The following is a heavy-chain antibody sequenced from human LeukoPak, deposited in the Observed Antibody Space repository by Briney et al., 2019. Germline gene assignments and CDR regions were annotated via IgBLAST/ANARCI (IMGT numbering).Heavy chain of an antibody. D-gene: IGHD5-12*01. CDR2: ISAYNGNT. Sequence: GASVKVSCKASGYTFTSYGISWVRQAPGQGLEWMGWISAYNGNTNYAQKLQGRVTMTTDTSTSTAYMELRSLRSDDTAVYYCSRDGNSGYDYLGSHFDYWGQGTLVTVSS. J-gene: IGHJ4*02. V-gene: IGHV1-18*01. CDR3: SRDGNSGYDYLGSHFDY. CDR1: GYTFTSYG.